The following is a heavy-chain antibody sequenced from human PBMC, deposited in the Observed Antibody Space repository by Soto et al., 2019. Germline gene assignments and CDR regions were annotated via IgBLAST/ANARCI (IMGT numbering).Heavy chain of an antibody. CDR2: INPNSGGT. V-gene: IGHV1-2*04. J-gene: IGHJ3*02. D-gene: IGHD3-22*01. CDR3: ARGDSSGYYPEGAFDI. CDR1: GYTFTGYY. Sequence: ASVKVSCKASGYTFTGYYIHWVRQAPGQGLEWMGWINPNSGGTNYAQKFQAWVTMTRDTSISTAYMELSRLRSDDTAVYYCARGDSSGYYPEGAFDIWGQGTMVTVSS.